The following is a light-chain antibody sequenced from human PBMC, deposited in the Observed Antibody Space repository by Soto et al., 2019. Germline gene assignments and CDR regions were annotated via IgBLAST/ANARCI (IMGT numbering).Light chain of an antibody. V-gene: IGLV2-14*01. CDR3: SSYTTSSTRV. CDR2: EVS. J-gene: IGLJ3*02. Sequence: QSALTQPASVSASPGHSITISCTGTSSDVGGYHYVSWYQQHPGKAPKLMIYEVSNRPSGVSNRFSGSKSGNTASLTISGVQAEDEADYYCSSYTTSSTRVFGGGTKLTVL. CDR1: SSDVGGYHY.